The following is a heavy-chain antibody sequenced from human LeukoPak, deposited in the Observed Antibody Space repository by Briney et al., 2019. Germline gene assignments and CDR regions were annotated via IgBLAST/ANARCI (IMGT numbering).Heavy chain of an antibody. CDR3: ARDFDSSGFDY. CDR1: GFTFSSHE. V-gene: IGHV3-48*03. D-gene: IGHD3-22*01. J-gene: IGHJ4*02. Sequence: PGGSLRLSCAASGFTFSSHEMNWVRQAPGKGLEWVSYISSSGSTIYYADSVKGRFTISRDNAKNSLYLQMNSLRAEDTAVYYCARDFDSSGFDYWGQGTLVTVSS. CDR2: ISSSGSTI.